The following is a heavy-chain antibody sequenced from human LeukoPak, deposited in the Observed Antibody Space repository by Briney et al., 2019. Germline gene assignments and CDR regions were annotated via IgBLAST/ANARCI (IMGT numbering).Heavy chain of an antibody. J-gene: IGHJ4*02. Sequence: GGSLRLSCAASGFSLSSYAMGWVRQAPGKGLEWVSLDSGSGGGTYYADSVKGRFTISRDNSKNTLFLQMNSLRAEDTAIYYCAKRSCSSSGCYHLDYWGQGTLVTVSS. CDR3: AKRSCSSSGCYHLDY. CDR2: DSGSGGGT. CDR1: GFSLSSYA. V-gene: IGHV3-23*01. D-gene: IGHD2-2*01.